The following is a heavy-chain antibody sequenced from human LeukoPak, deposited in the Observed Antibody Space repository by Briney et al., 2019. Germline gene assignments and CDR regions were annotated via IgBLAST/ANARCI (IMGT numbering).Heavy chain of an antibody. CDR3: ARRWREYDFWSGYGYYYGMDV. V-gene: IGHV5-10-1*01. J-gene: IGHJ6*02. D-gene: IGHD3-3*01. CDR1: GYSFTSYW. Sequence: GESLKISCKGSGYSFTSYWISWVRQMPGKGLEWMGRIDPSDSYTNYSPSFQGHVTISADKSISTAYLQWSSLKASDTAMYYCARRWREYDFWSGYGYYYGMDVWGQGTTVTVSS. CDR2: IDPSDSYT.